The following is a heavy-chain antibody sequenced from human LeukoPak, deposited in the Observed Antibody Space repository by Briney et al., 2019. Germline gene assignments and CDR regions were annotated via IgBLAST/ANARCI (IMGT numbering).Heavy chain of an antibody. CDR1: GYTFTGYY. V-gene: IGHV1-2*02. J-gene: IGHJ3*02. D-gene: IGHD3-10*01. CDR2: MSPKSGGT. Sequence: ASVKVSCKASGYTFTGYYMHWVRQAPGQGLEWMGWMSPKSGGTNYAQKFQGGVTMTRDTSISTAYMGLSRVRSDDTAVYYCASPAGPLDAFDIWGQGTMVTVSS. CDR3: ASPAGPLDAFDI.